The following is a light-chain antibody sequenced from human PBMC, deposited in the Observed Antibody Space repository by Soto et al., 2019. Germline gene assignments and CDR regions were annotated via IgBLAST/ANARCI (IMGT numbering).Light chain of an antibody. Sequence: EIVLAQSPGTLSLSPGERATLSCRASQTVRTNYLAWFQHKPGQAPRLLIYGASSRATGIPDRFSGSGSGTDFTLTSTRLAPEDFAVYFCQQYSDSPLTFGGGTKVEIK. CDR1: QTVRTNY. V-gene: IGKV3-20*01. CDR2: GAS. CDR3: QQYSDSPLT. J-gene: IGKJ4*01.